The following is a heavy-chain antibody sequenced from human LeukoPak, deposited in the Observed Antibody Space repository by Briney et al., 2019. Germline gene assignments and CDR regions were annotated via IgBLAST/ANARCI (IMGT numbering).Heavy chain of an antibody. D-gene: IGHD2-21*02. CDR3: ARDLFPTTARNIHSYYMDV. CDR1: GYTFTSYA. V-gene: IGHV1-2*02. J-gene: IGHJ6*03. Sequence: ASVKVSCKASGYTFTSYAMNWVRQAPGQGLEWMGWINPNSGGTNYAQNFQGRVTMTRDASLRTAYVELSRLRSDDTAVYYCARDLFPTTARNIHSYYMDVWGKGTTVTVSS. CDR2: INPNSGGT.